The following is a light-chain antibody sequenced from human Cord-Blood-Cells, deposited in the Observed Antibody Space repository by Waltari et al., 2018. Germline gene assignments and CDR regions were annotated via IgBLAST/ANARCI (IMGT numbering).Light chain of an antibody. J-gene: IGKJ4*01. CDR1: QRVSSY. CDR3: QQRSNWPLT. Sequence: EIVLTQSPATLSLSPGERATPSCRASQRVSSYLAWYQQEPGQAPRLPIYDASNRATGIPARFSGSGSGTDFTLTISSLEPEDFAVYYCQQRSNWPLTFGGGTKVEIK. CDR2: DAS. V-gene: IGKV3-11*01.